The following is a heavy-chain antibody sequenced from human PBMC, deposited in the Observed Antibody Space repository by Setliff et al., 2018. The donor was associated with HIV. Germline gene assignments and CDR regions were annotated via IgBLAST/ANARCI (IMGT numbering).Heavy chain of an antibody. D-gene: IGHD3-16*01. J-gene: IGHJ4*02. CDR1: GGSINGTSYY. CDR3: ARAPYYDYRGLAVYYFDY. V-gene: IGHV4-39*07. Sequence: PSETLSLTCIVSGGSINGTSYYWGWIRQPPGQGLEWIGSISYSGDTFYNRSLKTRSTISVDTSKNHLSLKVSALTAADTAVYYCARAPYYDYRGLAVYYFDYWGQGTLVTVSS. CDR2: ISYSGDT.